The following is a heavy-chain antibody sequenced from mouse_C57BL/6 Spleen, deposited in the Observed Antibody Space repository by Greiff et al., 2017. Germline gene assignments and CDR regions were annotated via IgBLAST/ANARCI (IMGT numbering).Heavy chain of an antibody. D-gene: IGHD1-1*01. CDR3: ARRSITTRAMDY. CDR1: GYAFSSYW. CDR2: IYPGDGDT. Sequence: VQLQQSGAELVKPGASVKISCKASGYAFSSYWMNWVKQRPGKGLEWIGQIYPGDGDTNYNGKFKGKATLTADKSSSTAYMQLSSLTSEDSAVYFCARRSITTRAMDYWGQGTSVTVSS. J-gene: IGHJ4*01. V-gene: IGHV1-80*01.